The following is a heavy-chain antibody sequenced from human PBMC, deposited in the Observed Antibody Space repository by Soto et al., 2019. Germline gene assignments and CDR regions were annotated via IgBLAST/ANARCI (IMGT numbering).Heavy chain of an antibody. D-gene: IGHD6-13*01. CDR1: GGSFSGYY. CDR3: ARVGIAAEPNDY. V-gene: IGHV4-34*01. J-gene: IGHJ4*02. Sequence: QVQLQQWGAGLLKPSETLSLTCAVYGGSFSGYYWSWIRQPPGKGLEWIGEINHSGSTNYNPSLKIRVTISVDTSKNQFSLKLSSVTAADTAVYYCARVGIAAEPNDYWGQGTLVTVSS. CDR2: INHSGST.